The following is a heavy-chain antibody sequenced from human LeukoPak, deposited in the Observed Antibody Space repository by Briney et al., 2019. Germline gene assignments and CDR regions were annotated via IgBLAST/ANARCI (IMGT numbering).Heavy chain of an antibody. D-gene: IGHD3-3*01. V-gene: IGHV4-61*02. CDR2: IYTSGST. CDR1: GGSISSGSYY. J-gene: IGHJ4*02. CDR3: ARADYDFWSGYLFDY. Sequence: SQTLSLTCTVSGGSISSGSYYWSWIRQPAGKGLEWIGRIYTSGSTNYNPSLKSRVTISVDTSKNQFSLQLNSVTPEDTAVYYCARADYDFWSGYLFDYWGQGTLVTASS.